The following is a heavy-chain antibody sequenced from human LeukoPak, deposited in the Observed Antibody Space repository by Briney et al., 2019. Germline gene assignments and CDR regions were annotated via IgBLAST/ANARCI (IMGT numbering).Heavy chain of an antibody. CDR2: ISSSSSYI. CDR3: ATWGSSGYYYDY. CDR1: GFTFSSYS. V-gene: IGHV3-21*01. D-gene: IGHD3-22*01. Sequence: RGSLRLSCAASGFTFSSYSMNWVRQAPGKGLEWVSSISSSSSYIYYADSVKGRFTISRDNAKNSLYLQMNSLRAEDTAVYYCATWGSSGYYYDYWGQGTLVTVSS. J-gene: IGHJ4*02.